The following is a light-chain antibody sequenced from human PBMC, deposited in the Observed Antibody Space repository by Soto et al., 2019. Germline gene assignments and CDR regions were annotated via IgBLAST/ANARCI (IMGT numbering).Light chain of an antibody. Sequence: DIQMTQSPSSVSASVGDRVTITCRAGQGISSRLAWYQQKPGKAPNLLIYAASNLQSGVPSRFSGSGSETDFTLTIGSLQPEDFATYYCQQANSFPLTFGGGTKVEIK. J-gene: IGKJ4*01. CDR3: QQANSFPLT. V-gene: IGKV1-12*01. CDR2: AAS. CDR1: QGISSR.